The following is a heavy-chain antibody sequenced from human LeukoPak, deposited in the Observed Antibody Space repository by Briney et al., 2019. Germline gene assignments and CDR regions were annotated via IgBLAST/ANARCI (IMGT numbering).Heavy chain of an antibody. CDR2: ISSSAATT. J-gene: IGHJ4*02. D-gene: IGHD4-17*01. Sequence: GGSLRLSCVTSGFRFSDYYMMWIRQAPGKGPEWVAHISSSAATTLYADSVKGRFTVSRDNAKNSLYLEMASLRAEDTAVYYCARDRGSTVTTVGQWGQGTLVTVSS. V-gene: IGHV3-11*04. CDR3: ARDRGSTVTTVGQ. CDR1: GFRFSDYY.